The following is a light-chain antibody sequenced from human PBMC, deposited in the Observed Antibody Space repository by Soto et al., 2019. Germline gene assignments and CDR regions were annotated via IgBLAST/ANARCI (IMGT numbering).Light chain of an antibody. CDR3: SSYTTSNTRQIV. CDR2: DVS. J-gene: IGLJ1*01. CDR1: SSDECGYNY. V-gene: IGLV2-14*03. Sequence: QSVLTEPASVSGSPGQSITISCTGTSSDECGYNYVSWYQHHPGKAPKLMIFDVSNRPSGVSNLFSGSKSGNTASLTISGLQPEDEADYYCSSYTTSNTRQIVFGTGTKATVL.